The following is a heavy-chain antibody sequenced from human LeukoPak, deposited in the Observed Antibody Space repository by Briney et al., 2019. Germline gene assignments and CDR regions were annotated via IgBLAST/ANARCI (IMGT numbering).Heavy chain of an antibody. V-gene: IGHV3-23*01. D-gene: IGHD3-10*01. CDR3: AKGPNFGSWRAVDY. J-gene: IGHJ4*02. Sequence: PGGSLRLSCAASDSSFSSHDMSWVRQTLEKGLDWVSSIAGDGASFYADSVKGRFTISRDKSENILYLQMNSLRADDTAIYYCAKGPNFGSWRAVDYWGQGSLVTVSS. CDR2: IAGDGAS. CDR1: DSSFSSHD.